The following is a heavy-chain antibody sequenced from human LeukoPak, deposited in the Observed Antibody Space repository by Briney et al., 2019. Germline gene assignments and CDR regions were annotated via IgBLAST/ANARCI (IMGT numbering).Heavy chain of an antibody. CDR3: ARSSGYCSSTSCYGDNWLDP. V-gene: IGHV1-18*01. J-gene: IGHJ5*02. D-gene: IGHD2-2*01. CDR2: ISAYNGNT. Sequence: GASVKVSCKASGYTFTSYGISWVRQAPGQGLEWMGWISAYNGNTNYAQKLQGRVTMTTDTSTSTAYMELRSLRSDDTAVYYCARSSGYCSSTSCYGDNWLDPWGQGTLVTVSS. CDR1: GYTFTSYG.